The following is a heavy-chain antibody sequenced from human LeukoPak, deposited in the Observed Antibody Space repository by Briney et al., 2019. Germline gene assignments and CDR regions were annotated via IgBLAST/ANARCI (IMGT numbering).Heavy chain of an antibody. D-gene: IGHD3-22*01. CDR1: GGTFSSYA. CDR3: ASPNPTPCITMIGCDGMRAFDI. J-gene: IGHJ3*02. Sequence: ASVKVSCKASGGTFSSYAISWVRQAPGQGLEWMGGIIPIFGTANYAQKFQGRVTITADESTSTAYMELSSLRSEDTAVYYCASPNPTPCITMIGCDGMRAFDIWGQGTMVTVSS. V-gene: IGHV1-69*13. CDR2: IIPIFGTA.